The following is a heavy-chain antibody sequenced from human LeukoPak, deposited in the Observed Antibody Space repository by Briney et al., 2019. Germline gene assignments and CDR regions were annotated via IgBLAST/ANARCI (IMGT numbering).Heavy chain of an antibody. D-gene: IGHD6-6*01. CDR1: GGSISNYY. CDR2: IYYSGST. Sequence: SETLSLTRTVSGGSISNYYWSWIRQPPGKGLEWIGYIYYSGSTNYNPSLKSRVTISVDTSKNQFSLKLSSVTAADTAVYYCASYSSSSFYFDYWGQGTLVTVSS. CDR3: ASYSSSSFYFDY. V-gene: IGHV4-59*01. J-gene: IGHJ4*02.